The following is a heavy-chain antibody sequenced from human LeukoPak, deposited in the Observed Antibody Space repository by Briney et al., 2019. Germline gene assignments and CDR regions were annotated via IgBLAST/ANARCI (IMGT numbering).Heavy chain of an antibody. Sequence: GGSLRLSCAASGFTFSSYAMSWVRQAPGKGLEWVSTISGSGYSTYYAASVKGRFTISRDNSKNTLFLQMNSLRAEDTAIYYGAKAAYSISWNRYCDYGSHGTRVPV. D-gene: IGHD6-13*01. CDR3: AKAAYSISWNRYCDY. V-gene: IGHV3-23*01. CDR2: ISGSGYST. J-gene: IGHJ4*01. CDR1: GFTFSSYA.